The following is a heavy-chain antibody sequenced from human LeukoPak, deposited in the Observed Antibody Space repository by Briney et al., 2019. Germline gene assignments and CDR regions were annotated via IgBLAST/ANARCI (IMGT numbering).Heavy chain of an antibody. J-gene: IGHJ5*02. CDR3: ARDPYTGSMFDL. CDR1: GFSFKDSS. CDR2: IGHFTGDI. D-gene: IGHD1-1*01. V-gene: IGHV3-21*01. Sequence: PGGSLRLSCVGSGFSFKDSSMSWVRQAPGRGLEWVAFIGHFTGDIFYGDSVKGRFNISRDDAKASVYLEMNTLRVDDTAVYFCARDPYTGSMFDLWGHGTLVTVSS.